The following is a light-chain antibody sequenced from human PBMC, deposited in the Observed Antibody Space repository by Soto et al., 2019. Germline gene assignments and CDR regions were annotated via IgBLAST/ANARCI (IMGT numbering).Light chain of an antibody. Sequence: DIQMPQSPSSLSASLGARVTITCRASQSISSYLNWYQQKPGKAPKLLIYAASSLQSGAPSRFSGSGSGTDFTLTISSLQPEDFATYYCQQSYSTPLTFGGGTKVEIK. CDR2: AAS. V-gene: IGKV1-39*01. CDR1: QSISSY. J-gene: IGKJ4*01. CDR3: QQSYSTPLT.